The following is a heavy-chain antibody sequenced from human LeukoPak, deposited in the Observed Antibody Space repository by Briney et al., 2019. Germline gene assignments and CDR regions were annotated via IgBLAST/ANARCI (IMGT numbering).Heavy chain of an antibody. Sequence: ASVKVSCKASGYTFTSYEIKWVRQAPGEGVEWMGWMNPNRGNTEYAKKMQGRVTITRNTSISTAYMELSSLRSEDTAVYYCARGLTAMDFDYWGQGTLVTVSS. D-gene: IGHD5-18*01. CDR2: MNPNRGNT. CDR1: GYTFTSYE. J-gene: IGHJ4*02. V-gene: IGHV1-8*03. CDR3: ARGLTAMDFDY.